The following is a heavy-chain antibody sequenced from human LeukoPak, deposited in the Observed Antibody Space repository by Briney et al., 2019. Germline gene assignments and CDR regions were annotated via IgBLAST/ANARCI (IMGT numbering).Heavy chain of an antibody. D-gene: IGHD7-27*01. V-gene: IGHV1-69*06. CDR3: ARDQTGTGDLEAYYYYYMDV. J-gene: IGHJ6*03. Sequence: SVKVSCKASGGTFSSYAISWVRQAPGQGLEWMGRIIPIFGTANYAQKFQGRVTITADKSMSTAYMELSSLRSEDTAVYYCARDQTGTGDLEAYYYYYMDVWGKGTTVTVSS. CDR1: GGTFSSYA. CDR2: IIPIFGTA.